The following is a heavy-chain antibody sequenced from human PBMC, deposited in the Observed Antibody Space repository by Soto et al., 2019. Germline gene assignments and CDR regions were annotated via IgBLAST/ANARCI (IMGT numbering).Heavy chain of an antibody. CDR1: GFTFSSHA. V-gene: IGHV3-33*01. D-gene: IGHD5-12*01. Sequence: QVQLVESGGGVVQPGRSLRLSYVASGFTFSSHAMHWVRQAPGKGLEWVAVIWYDGSKKYYADSVKGRFTVARDDSKNTLYLQMNSLRVEDTAVYYCARDPGYSNYDFDYWGQGTLVTVSP. J-gene: IGHJ4*02. CDR2: IWYDGSKK. CDR3: ARDPGYSNYDFDY.